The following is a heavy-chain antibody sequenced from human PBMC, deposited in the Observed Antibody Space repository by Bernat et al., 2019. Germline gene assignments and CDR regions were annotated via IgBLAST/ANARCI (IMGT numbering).Heavy chain of an antibody. Sequence: QLQLQESGPGLVKPSETLSLTCPVSGGSFSSSTYSWGWVRQPPGPGLEWIGSFYYNGNTYYSPSLRSRVAISVDTPKTQFSLRLSSVTAADTAVYHCVRLHTGDTLVEPWIDYWGRGTLVTVSS. CDR2: FYYNGNT. CDR1: GGSFSSSTYS. V-gene: IGHV4-39*01. J-gene: IGHJ4*02. D-gene: IGHD2-21*01. CDR3: VRLHTGDTLVEPWIDY.